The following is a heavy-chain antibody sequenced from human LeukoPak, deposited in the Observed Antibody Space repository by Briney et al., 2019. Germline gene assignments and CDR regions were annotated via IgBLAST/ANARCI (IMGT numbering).Heavy chain of an antibody. J-gene: IGHJ4*02. Sequence: SETLSLTCTVSGGSISSSSYYWGWIRQPPGKGLEWIGSIYYSGSTYYNPSLKSRVTISVDTSKNQFSLKLSSVTAADTAVYYCARMGNPRRWLVRSCFGYWGQGTLVTVSS. V-gene: IGHV4-39*01. CDR3: ARMGNPRRWLVRSCFGY. CDR2: IYYSGST. CDR1: GGSISSSSYY. D-gene: IGHD6-19*01.